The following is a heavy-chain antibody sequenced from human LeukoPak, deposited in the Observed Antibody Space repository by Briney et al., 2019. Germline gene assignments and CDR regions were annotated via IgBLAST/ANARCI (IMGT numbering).Heavy chain of an antibody. CDR2: IYHSGST. Sequence: SETLSLTCTVSAYSISSGYYWGWIRQPPRKGLEWIESIYHSGSTYYNPSLKSRVTISVGTSKNQFSLKLSSVTAADTAVYYCARGHYDSSGYPDYWGQGTLVTVSS. D-gene: IGHD3-22*01. V-gene: IGHV4-38-2*02. CDR1: AYSISSGYY. J-gene: IGHJ4*02. CDR3: ARGHYDSSGYPDY.